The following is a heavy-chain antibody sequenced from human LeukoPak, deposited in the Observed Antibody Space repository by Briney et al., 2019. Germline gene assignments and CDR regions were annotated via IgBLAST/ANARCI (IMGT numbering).Heavy chain of an antibody. CDR1: GFTFSGSA. CDR2: IRSKTHTYAT. V-gene: IGHV3-73*01. CDR3: TRHGGRDYYDSSEDAFDI. Sequence: GGSLRLSCAASGFTFSGSAMHWVRQASGKGLEWVGRIRSKTHTYATAYAASVKGRFTISRDDSKNTAYLQMNSLETEDTAVYYCTRHGGRDYYDSSEDAFDIWGQGTMVTVSP. D-gene: IGHD3-22*01. J-gene: IGHJ3*02.